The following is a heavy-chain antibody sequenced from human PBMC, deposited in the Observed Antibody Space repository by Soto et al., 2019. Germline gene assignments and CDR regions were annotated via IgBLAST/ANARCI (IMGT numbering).Heavy chain of an antibody. J-gene: IGHJ6*03. Sequence: GASVKVSCKASGYTFTSYGYAWVRQAPGQGLEWMGWMNPNSGNTGYAQKFQGRVTMTRNTSISTAYMELSSLRSEDTAVYYCARGLRMVYATYYYYYMDVWGKGTTVTVSS. V-gene: IGHV1-8*02. CDR3: ARGLRMVYATYYYYYMDV. CDR2: MNPNSGNT. CDR1: GYTFTSYG. D-gene: IGHD2-8*01.